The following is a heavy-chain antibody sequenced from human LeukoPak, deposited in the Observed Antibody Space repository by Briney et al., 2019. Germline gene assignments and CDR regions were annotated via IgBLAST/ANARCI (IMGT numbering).Heavy chain of an antibody. CDR1: GGSISSSSYY. CDR2: IYYSGST. Sequence: SETLSLTCTVSGGSISSSSYYWGWIRQPPGKGLEWIGSIYYSGSTYYNPSLKSRVTISVDTSKNQFSLKLSSVTAADTAVYYCARVYGGNPGYFQHWGQGTLVTVSS. CDR3: ARVYGGNPGYFQH. D-gene: IGHD4-23*01. V-gene: IGHV4-39*07. J-gene: IGHJ1*01.